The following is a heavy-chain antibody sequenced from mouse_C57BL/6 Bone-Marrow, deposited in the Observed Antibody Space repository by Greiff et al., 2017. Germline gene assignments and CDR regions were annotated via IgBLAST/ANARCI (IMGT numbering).Heavy chain of an antibody. J-gene: IGHJ2*01. CDR2: ISSGSSTI. CDR3: ARNGYYPFDY. D-gene: IGHD2-3*01. Sequence: EVKVVESGGGLVKPGGSLKLSCAASGFTFSDYGMHWVRQAPEKGLEWVAYISSGSSTIYYADTVKGRFTISRDNAKNTLFLQMTSLGSEDKAMYYCARNGYYPFDYWGQGTTLTVSS. CDR1: GFTFSDYG. V-gene: IGHV5-17*01.